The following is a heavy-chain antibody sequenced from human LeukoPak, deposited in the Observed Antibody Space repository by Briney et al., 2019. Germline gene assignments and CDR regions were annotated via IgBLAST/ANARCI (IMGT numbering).Heavy chain of an antibody. V-gene: IGHV4-31*03. Sequence: PTQCLSLACTVSGGSVSSGGYYCGWLRQHPGNGLEWFRYMYYSGSTYYNPSLTSRVLISVGTSKNQFSLKLSSVTAADTAVYYCARDGSSVWYAGVFDIRREGTKVTVSS. J-gene: IGHJ3*02. CDR1: GGSVSSGGYY. D-gene: IGHD6-19*01. CDR3: ARDGSSVWYAGVFDI. CDR2: MYYSGST.